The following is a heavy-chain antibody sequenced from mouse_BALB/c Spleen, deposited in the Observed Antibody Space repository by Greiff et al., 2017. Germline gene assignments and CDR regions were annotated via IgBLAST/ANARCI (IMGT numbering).Heavy chain of an antibody. D-gene: IGHD2-4*01. Sequence: VHVQQSGAELVKPGASVKLSCTASGFNIKDTYMHWVKQRPEQGLEWIGRIDPANGNTKYDPKFQGKATITADTSSNTAYLQLSSLTSEDTAVYYCAFIYYDYAMDYWGQGTSVTVSS. CDR1: GFNIKDTY. J-gene: IGHJ4*01. V-gene: IGHV14-3*02. CDR3: AFIYYDYAMDY. CDR2: IDPANGNT.